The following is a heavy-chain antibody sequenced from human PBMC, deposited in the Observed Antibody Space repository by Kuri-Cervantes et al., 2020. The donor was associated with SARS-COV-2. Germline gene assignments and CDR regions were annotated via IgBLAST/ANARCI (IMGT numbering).Heavy chain of an antibody. Sequence: SESLSLTCTVSGGSISSSSYYWGWIRQPPGKGLEWIGSIYYSVSTYYNPSLKSRVTISVDTSKNQFSLKLSSVTAADTAVYYCARHEWEPYYFDYWGQGTLVTVSS. CDR3: ARHEWEPYYFDY. J-gene: IGHJ4*02. D-gene: IGHD1-26*01. CDR1: GGSISSSSYY. CDR2: IYYSVST. V-gene: IGHV4-39*01.